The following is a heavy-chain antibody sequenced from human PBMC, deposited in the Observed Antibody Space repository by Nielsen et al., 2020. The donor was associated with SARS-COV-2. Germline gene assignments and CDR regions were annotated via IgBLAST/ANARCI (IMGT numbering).Heavy chain of an antibody. Sequence: GGSLRLSCAASGFTFSSYGMHWVRQAPGKGLEWVAVIWYDGSNKYYADSVKGRITISRDNSKNTLYLQMHSLRPEDTAVYYCAKDGSRVVAGSSFGMDVWGQGTTVTVSS. D-gene: IGHD2-2*01. J-gene: IGHJ6*02. CDR1: GFTFSSYG. CDR3: AKDGSRVVAGSSFGMDV. CDR2: IWYDGSNK. V-gene: IGHV3-30*02.